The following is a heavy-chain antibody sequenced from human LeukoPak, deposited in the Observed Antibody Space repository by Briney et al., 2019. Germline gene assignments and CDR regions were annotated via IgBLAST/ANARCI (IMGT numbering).Heavy chain of an antibody. V-gene: IGHV1-2*02. CDR3: ARGQQWLEAFDY. CDR1: GYTFTGYY. D-gene: IGHD6-19*01. J-gene: IGHJ4*02. CDR2: INPNSGVT. Sequence: ASVKVSCKASGYTFTGYYMHWVRQAPGQGLEWMGWINPNSGVTHYPQKFQGRVTMTRDTSIRTAYMEVSSLRSDDTAVYYCARGQQWLEAFDYWGLGTLVTVSS.